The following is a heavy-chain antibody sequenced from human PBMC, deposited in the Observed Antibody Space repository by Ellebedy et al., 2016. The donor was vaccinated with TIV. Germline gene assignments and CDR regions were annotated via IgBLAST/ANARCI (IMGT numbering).Heavy chain of an antibody. CDR2: IYYSGTP. CDR1: GGSISSYY. V-gene: IGHV4-59*08. J-gene: IGHJ2*01. D-gene: IGHD6-19*01. Sequence: MPSETLSPTCTVPGGSISSYYWSRIRQPPGKGLEWIGYIYYSGTPNSNSSLKSRVTISVDTSRNQFSLKLTSVAAADTAVYYCAALQWLAPAWYFDLWGRGTLVTVSS. CDR3: AALQWLAPAWYFDL.